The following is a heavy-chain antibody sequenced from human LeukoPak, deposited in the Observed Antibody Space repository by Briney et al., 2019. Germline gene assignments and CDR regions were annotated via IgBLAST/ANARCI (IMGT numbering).Heavy chain of an antibody. V-gene: IGHV1-69*05. CDR1: GGTFSSYA. CDR2: IIPIFGTA. D-gene: IGHD3-22*01. Sequence: SVKVSCKASGGTFSSYAISWVRQAPGQGLEWMGGIIPIFGTANYAQKFQGRVTMTRDTSTSTVYMELSSLRSEDTAVYYCARDLRPSYDSSGYYYPGDYWGQGTLVTVSS. CDR3: ARDLRPSYDSSGYYYPGDY. J-gene: IGHJ4*02.